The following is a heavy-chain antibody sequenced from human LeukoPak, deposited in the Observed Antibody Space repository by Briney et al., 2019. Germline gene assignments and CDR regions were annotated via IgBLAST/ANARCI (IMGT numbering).Heavy chain of an antibody. V-gene: IGHV4-59*08. D-gene: IGHD4-17*01. CDR3: ARYHGDHYYYYSMDV. CDR1: GGSISSYY. J-gene: IGHJ6*03. Sequence: SETLSLTCTVSGGSISSYYWSWIRQPPGEGLEWIGYIYYSGSTNYNPSLKSRVTISVDTSKNQFSLKLSSVTAADTAVYYCARYHGDHYYYYSMDVWGKGTTVTVSS. CDR2: IYYSGST.